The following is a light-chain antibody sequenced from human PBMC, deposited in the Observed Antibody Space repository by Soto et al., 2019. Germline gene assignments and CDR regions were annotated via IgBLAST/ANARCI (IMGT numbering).Light chain of an antibody. CDR2: EVS. CDR3: TTFTTTNIWV. Sequence: QSALTQPASVSGSPGQSITISCTGTSSDVGAYNYVSWYQQHPDKAPKLTIFEVSNRPSGVSNRFSGSKSGNTASLTISGLQAEDEADYYCTTFTTTNIWVFGGGTKLTVL. CDR1: SSDVGAYNY. V-gene: IGLV2-14*01. J-gene: IGLJ3*02.